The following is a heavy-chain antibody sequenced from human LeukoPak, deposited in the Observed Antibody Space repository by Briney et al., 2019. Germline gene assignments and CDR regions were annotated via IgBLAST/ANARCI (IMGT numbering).Heavy chain of an antibody. D-gene: IGHD6-25*01. J-gene: IGHJ3*02. CDR3: ARGSQRDAFDI. CDR1: GGSFSGYY. Sequence: PSETLSLTCAVYGGSFSGYYWSWIRQPPGKGLEWIGEINHSGSTNYNPSLKSRVTISVDTSKNQFSLKLSSVTAADTAVYYCARGSQRDAFDIWGQGTMVTVSS. V-gene: IGHV4-34*01. CDR2: INHSGST.